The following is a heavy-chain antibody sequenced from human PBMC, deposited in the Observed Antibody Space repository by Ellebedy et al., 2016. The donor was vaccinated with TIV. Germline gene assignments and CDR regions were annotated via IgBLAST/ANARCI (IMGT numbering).Heavy chain of an antibody. CDR2: ISDDGNDK. V-gene: IGHV3-30-3*01. D-gene: IGHD1-1*01. J-gene: IGHJ5*02. CDR1: GFIFSDYA. Sequence: PGGSLRLSCAASGFIFSDYAMHRVRQAPGKGLEWVAVISDDGNDKYYAASLWGRFTISRDNSENTLFLQMSSLRYEDTAIYYCARVALTIPGTPNNWFDPWGQGTLVTVSS. CDR3: ARVALTIPGTPNNWFDP.